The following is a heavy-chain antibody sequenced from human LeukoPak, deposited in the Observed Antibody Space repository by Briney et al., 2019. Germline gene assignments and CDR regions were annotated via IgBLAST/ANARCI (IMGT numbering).Heavy chain of an antibody. Sequence: GGSLRLSCAASGFTFSSYAMHWVRPAPGKGLEYVSAISSNGGSAYYANSVKDRFTISRDNPKNTLYLQMGSLRAEDMAVYYCARGNSGNSPPYYYYYGMDVWGQGTTVTVSS. V-gene: IGHV3-64*01. CDR2: ISSNGGSA. D-gene: IGHD1-26*01. CDR1: GFTFSSYA. J-gene: IGHJ6*02. CDR3: ARGNSGNSPPYYYYYGMDV.